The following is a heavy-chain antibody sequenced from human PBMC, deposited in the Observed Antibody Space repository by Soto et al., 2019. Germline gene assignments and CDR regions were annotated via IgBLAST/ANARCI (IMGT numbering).Heavy chain of an antibody. CDR1: GYSFTTYW. Sequence: PGESLKISCQGSGYSFTTYWIGWVRQMPGKGLDWMGIIYPGDSDTRYSPSFQGQVTISADKSVSTAYLQWSSLKASDTAMYYCARHKCIRPSCYAGRDYYGMDVWGQGTTVTVSS. CDR2: IYPGDSDT. CDR3: ARHKCIRPSCYAGRDYYGMDV. D-gene: IGHD2-2*01. J-gene: IGHJ6*02. V-gene: IGHV5-51*01.